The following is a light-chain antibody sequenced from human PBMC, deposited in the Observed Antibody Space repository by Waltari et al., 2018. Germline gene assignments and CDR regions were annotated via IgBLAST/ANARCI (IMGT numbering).Light chain of an antibody. CDR3: RKYGSLPAT. J-gene: IGKJ1*01. CDR2: DAS. V-gene: IGKV3-20*01. CDR1: QSISRF. Sequence: IMLTQSPGTLSLSPGERATLACRASQSISRFFAWYQQKPGQAPRLLIYDASSWATGLPDRFSGSGSGTDFSLTIGRLEPEDIAVYYCRKYGSLPATFGQGTKVEIK.